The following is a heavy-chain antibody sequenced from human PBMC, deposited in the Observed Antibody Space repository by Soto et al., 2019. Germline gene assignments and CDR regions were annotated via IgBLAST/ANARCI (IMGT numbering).Heavy chain of an antibody. Sequence: EVQLLESGGGLVQPGGSLRLSCAASGFTFSSYAMSWVRQAPGKGLEWVSAISGSGGSTYYADSVKGRFTISRDNSKNPLYLQMNHLRAQDPAVYYLAEFWRVLVHFYYYGMDVWGQGTTVTVSS. CDR3: AEFWRVLVHFYYYGMDV. CDR1: GFTFSSYA. J-gene: IGHJ6*02. V-gene: IGHV3-23*01. CDR2: ISGSGGST. D-gene: IGHD6-13*01.